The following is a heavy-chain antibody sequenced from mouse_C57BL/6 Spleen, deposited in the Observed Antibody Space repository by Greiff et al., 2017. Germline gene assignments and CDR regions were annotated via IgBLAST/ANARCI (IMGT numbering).Heavy chain of an antibody. D-gene: IGHD3-3*01. J-gene: IGHJ2*01. V-gene: IGHV5-4*03. Sequence: EVKLMESGGGLVKPGGSLKLSCAASGFTFSSYAMSWVRQTPEKRLEWVATISDGGSYTYYPDNVKGRFTISRDNAKNNLYLQMSHLKSEDTAMYYCARVGGTERAKDYWGQGTTLTVSS. CDR3: ARVGGTERAKDY. CDR1: GFTFSSYA. CDR2: ISDGGSYT.